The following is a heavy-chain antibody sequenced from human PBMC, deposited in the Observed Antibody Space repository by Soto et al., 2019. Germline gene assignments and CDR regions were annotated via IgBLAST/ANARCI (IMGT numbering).Heavy chain of an antibody. V-gene: IGHV4-31*03. Sequence: QVQLQESGPGLVTPAQTLSITCTVSGGSLTSGGYYWTWIRQHPGQGLEWIGYIYYSGSTYYIPSLNRRVTIPVDTSTNQFSPKLSSVTAADTAVYYFARSVSPWGQGALVTVSS. CDR3: ARSVSP. CDR1: GGSLTSGGYY. CDR2: IYYSGST. J-gene: IGHJ5*02.